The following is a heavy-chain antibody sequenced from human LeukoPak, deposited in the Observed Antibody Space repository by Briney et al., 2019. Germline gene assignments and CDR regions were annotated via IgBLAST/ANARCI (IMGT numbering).Heavy chain of an antibody. CDR2: IYHSGST. D-gene: IGHD5-12*01. CDR1: GYSISSGYY. CDR3: ARDLGGYDLDY. Sequence: SETLSLTCTVSGYSISSGYYWGWIRQPPGKGLEWIGSIYHSGSTYYNPSLKSRVTTSVDTSKNQFSLKLSSVTAADTAVYYCARDLGGYDLDYWGQGTLVTVSS. V-gene: IGHV4-38-2*02. J-gene: IGHJ4*02.